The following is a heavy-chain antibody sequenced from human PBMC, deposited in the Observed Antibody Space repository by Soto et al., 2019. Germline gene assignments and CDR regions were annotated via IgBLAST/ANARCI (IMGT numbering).Heavy chain of an antibody. V-gene: IGHV4-39*01. J-gene: IGHJ4*02. D-gene: IGHD2-15*01. CDR3: ARHTPAISISDH. CDR1: GGSISSSSYY. Sequence: QLQLQESGPGLVKPSETLSLTCTVSGGSISSSSYYWGWIRQHPGKGLEWIGSISYSGSTYYNPSLKSRVTISVDTSKNQFPLKLSAVTAADTAVYYCARHTPAISISDHWGQGTLVTVSS. CDR2: ISYSGST.